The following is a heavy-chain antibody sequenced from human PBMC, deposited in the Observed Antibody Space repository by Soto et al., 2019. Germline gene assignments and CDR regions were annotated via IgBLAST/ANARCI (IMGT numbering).Heavy chain of an antibody. D-gene: IGHD3-10*01. J-gene: IGHJ6*02. CDR2: MYHSGST. V-gene: IGHV4-30-2*01. CDR1: GGSISSGGYS. CDR3: ARLYYYGSGSYYYYGMDV. Sequence: PSETLSLTCAVSGGSISSGGYSWSWIRQPPGKGLEWIGYMYHSGSTYYNPSLKSRVTISIDRSKNQFSLKLSSVTAADTAVYYCARLYYYGSGSYYYYGMDVWGQGTTVTVSS.